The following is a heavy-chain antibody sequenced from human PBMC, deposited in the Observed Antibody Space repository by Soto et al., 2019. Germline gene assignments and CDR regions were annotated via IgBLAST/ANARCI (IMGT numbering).Heavy chain of an antibody. CDR2: INAGNGNT. Sequence: GASVKVSCKASGYTFTSYDMHWVRQAPGQRLEWMGWINAGNGNTKYSQKFQGRVTITRDTSASTAYMELSNLRSEDTAVYYFARAEPRRWLQQRVFDYWGQGTLVTVSS. CDR3: ARAEPRRWLQQRVFDY. CDR1: GYTFTSYD. J-gene: IGHJ4*02. D-gene: IGHD5-12*01. V-gene: IGHV1-3*01.